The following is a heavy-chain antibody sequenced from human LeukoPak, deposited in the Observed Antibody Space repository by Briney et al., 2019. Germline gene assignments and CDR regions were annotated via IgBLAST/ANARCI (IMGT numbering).Heavy chain of an antibody. J-gene: IGHJ4*02. D-gene: IGHD3-10*01. Sequence: GGSLRLSCAASGFTFSSYSMNWVRQAPGKGLGWVSSISSSSSYIYYADSVKGRFTISRDNAKNSLYLQMNSLRAEDTAVYYCARVTDGSGRSFDYWGQGTLVTVSS. CDR2: ISSSSSYI. V-gene: IGHV3-21*01. CDR1: GFTFSSYS. CDR3: ARVTDGSGRSFDY.